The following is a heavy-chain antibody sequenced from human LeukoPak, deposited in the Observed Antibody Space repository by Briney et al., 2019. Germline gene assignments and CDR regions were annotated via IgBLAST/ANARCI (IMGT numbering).Heavy chain of an antibody. Sequence: SETLSLTCTVSGGSISSYYWSWIRQPPGKGLEWIGYIYYSGSTNYNPSLKSRVTISVDTSKNQFSLKLSSVTAADTAVYYCARAPEYNDSSRWDYWRQGTLVTVSS. J-gene: IGHJ4*02. CDR2: IYYSGST. D-gene: IGHD3-22*01. V-gene: IGHV4-59*01. CDR3: ARAPEYNDSSRWDY. CDR1: GGSISSYY.